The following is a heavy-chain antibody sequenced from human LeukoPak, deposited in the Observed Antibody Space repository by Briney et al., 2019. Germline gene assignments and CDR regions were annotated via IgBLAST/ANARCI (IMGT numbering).Heavy chain of an antibody. V-gene: IGHV3-74*01. Sequence: QTGGSLTLSWAASGFAFSSHWRHWGRQVPGKGLVWVSRINSDGSNTIYADSVEGRFTISRDNAKNTLYLQMNSLRAQDTAVYYCTRDLMDNAYGDKGGNYWGQGTLVTVPS. J-gene: IGHJ4*02. CDR2: INSDGSNT. CDR1: GFAFSSHW. CDR3: TRDLMDNAYGDKGGNY. D-gene: IGHD4-23*01.